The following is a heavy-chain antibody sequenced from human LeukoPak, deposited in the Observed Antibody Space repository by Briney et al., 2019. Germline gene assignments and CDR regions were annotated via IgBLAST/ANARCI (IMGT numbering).Heavy chain of an antibody. J-gene: IGHJ4*02. V-gene: IGHV1-69*04. CDR2: IIPILGIA. D-gene: IGHD6-13*01. CDR1: GGTFSSYA. Sequence: SVKVSCKASGGTFSSYAISWVRQAPGQGLEWMGRIIPILGIANYAQKFQGRVTITADKSTSTAYMELSSLRSEDTAVYYCARGNAGYSSSWPDYWGQGTLVTVSS. CDR3: ARGNAGYSSSWPDY.